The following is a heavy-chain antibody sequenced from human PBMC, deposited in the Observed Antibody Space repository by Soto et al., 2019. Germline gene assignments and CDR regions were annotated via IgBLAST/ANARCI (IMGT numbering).Heavy chain of an antibody. CDR3: AKKSANIELAGPGFDH. CDR1: GFSYINNA. D-gene: IGHD6-19*01. CDR2: ISGSGAAT. J-gene: IGHJ4*02. V-gene: IGHV3-23*01. Sequence: GGSLRLSCAASGFSYINNAMGWVRQAPGKGLEWVSSISGSGAATYYTDSVKGRFTISRDNSQKTLYLQMSSLRAEDTAVYYCAKKSANIELAGPGFDHWGQGALVTVSS.